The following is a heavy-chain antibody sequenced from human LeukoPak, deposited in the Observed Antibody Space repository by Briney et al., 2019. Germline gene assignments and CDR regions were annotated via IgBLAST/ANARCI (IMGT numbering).Heavy chain of an antibody. CDR1: GYTFTSYG. D-gene: IGHD3-22*01. CDR2: ISAYNGNT. V-gene: IGHV1-18*01. Sequence: VASVKVSCKASGYTFTSYGISWVRQAPGQGLEWMGWISAYNGNTNYAQKLQGRVTMTTDTSTSTAYMELRSLRSDDTAVYYCARRQAITMINYMDVWGKGTTVTVSS. CDR3: ARRQAITMINYMDV. J-gene: IGHJ6*03.